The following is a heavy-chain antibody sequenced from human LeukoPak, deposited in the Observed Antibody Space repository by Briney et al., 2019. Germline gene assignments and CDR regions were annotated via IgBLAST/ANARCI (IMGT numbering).Heavy chain of an antibody. D-gene: IGHD1-26*01. CDR1: GVSIITYF. J-gene: IGHJ4*02. V-gene: IGHV4-59*01. CDR3: VLGARPSGY. CDR2: IHDSGTT. Sequence: SETLSLTCTVSGVSIITYFWTWIRPPPGKGLEWIGNIHDSGTTNYNPSLKSRVTMSVDTSKNQFSLKLSSVTAADTAMYYCVLGARPSGYWGQGTLVTVSS.